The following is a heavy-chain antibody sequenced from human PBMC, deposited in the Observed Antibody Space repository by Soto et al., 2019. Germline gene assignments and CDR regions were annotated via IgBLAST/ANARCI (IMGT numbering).Heavy chain of an antibody. V-gene: IGHV3-30*18. CDR2: ISHDGSNT. CDR1: GFSFSSYA. J-gene: IGHJ3*01. D-gene: IGHD3-10*01. CDR3: AKPYYGAGSYYPDAFDV. Sequence: QVQLVESGGGVVQPGTSLRLSCGASGFSFSSYAMNWVRQAPGKGLEWVAVISHDGSNTYYGDSVKGRFTISRDNSENKLFLQMNSPRAEDTAVYYCAKPYYGAGSYYPDAFDVWGQGTSVTVSS.